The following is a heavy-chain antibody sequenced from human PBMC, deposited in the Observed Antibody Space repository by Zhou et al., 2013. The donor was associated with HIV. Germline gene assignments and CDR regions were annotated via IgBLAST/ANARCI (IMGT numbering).Heavy chain of an antibody. D-gene: IGHD3-16*01. CDR3: AIDRVLQQRLDNALAI. CDR2: FDPENRET. Sequence: QVQLVQSAAEVKKPGASVKVSCKVSGYALTDLLIHWVRQAPGSGLEWMGRFDPENRETTYTQKFQGRVTMTGDTSSDTAYIEATSLTSDDTAVYYCAIDRVLQQRLDNALAIWGQGTLVSVSS. J-gene: IGHJ3*02. V-gene: IGHV1-24*01. CDR1: GYALTDLL.